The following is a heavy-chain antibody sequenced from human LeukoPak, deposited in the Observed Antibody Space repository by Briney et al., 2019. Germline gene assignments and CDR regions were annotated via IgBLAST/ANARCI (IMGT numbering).Heavy chain of an antibody. Sequence: GGSLRLSCAASGFTFDDYGMSWVRQAPGKGLEWVSGINWNGGSTGYADSVKGRFTISRDNAKNSLYLQMNSLRAEDTALYYCARVPNTYYYGWACFDYWGQGTQVTDSS. CDR1: GFTFDDYG. V-gene: IGHV3-20*04. CDR3: ARVPNTYYYGWACFDY. D-gene: IGHD3-10*01. CDR2: INWNGGST. J-gene: IGHJ4*02.